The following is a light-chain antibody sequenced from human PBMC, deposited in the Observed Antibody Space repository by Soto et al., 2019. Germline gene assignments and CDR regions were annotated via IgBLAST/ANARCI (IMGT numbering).Light chain of an antibody. J-gene: IGKJ2*01. CDR2: KAS. V-gene: IGKV1-5*03. Sequence: DIQMTQSPSTLSASVGDRVTITCRASQSISSWLAWYQQKPGKAPKLLIYKASSLESGVPSRFSGSGSGTEFTLTISSLQPDDFATYYCQQYQNWPPMYAFGQGTKLEI. CDR3: QQYQNWPPMYA. CDR1: QSISSW.